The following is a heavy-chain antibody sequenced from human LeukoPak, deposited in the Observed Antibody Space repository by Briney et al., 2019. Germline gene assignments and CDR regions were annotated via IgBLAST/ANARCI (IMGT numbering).Heavy chain of an antibody. V-gene: IGHV4-61*01. CDR1: GDSVSSGNYY. Sequence: SETLSLTCTVSGDSVSSGNYYWSWIRQPPGKGLEWIAYIYYSGSTNYNPSLKSRVTISVDTSKNQFSLKLSSVTAADTAVYYCARSERYNSGWYFYFDYWGQGTLVTVSS. CDR3: ARSERYNSGWYFYFDY. D-gene: IGHD6-19*01. CDR2: IYYSGST. J-gene: IGHJ4*02.